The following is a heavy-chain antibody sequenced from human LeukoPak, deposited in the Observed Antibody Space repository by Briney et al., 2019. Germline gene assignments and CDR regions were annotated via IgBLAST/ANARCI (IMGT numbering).Heavy chain of an antibody. CDR2: INHSGST. CDR1: GGSFSGYY. V-gene: IGHV4-34*01. Sequence: SETLSLTCAVYGGSFSGYYWSWIRQPPGKGLEWIGEINHSGSTNYNPSLKSRVTISVDTSKNQFSLKLSSVTAADTAVYYWAIDDYGDYVLPYWGQGTLVTVSS. CDR3: AIDDYGDYVLPY. D-gene: IGHD4-17*01. J-gene: IGHJ4*02.